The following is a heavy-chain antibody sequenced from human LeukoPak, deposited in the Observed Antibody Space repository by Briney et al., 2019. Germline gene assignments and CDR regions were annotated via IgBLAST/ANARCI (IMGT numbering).Heavy chain of an antibody. V-gene: IGHV3-7*01. J-gene: IGHJ4*02. CDR3: AREDSGSFNNFDY. CDR1: GFTFSSYW. D-gene: IGHD1-26*01. CDR2: IKQDGSEI. Sequence: GGSLRLSCAASGFTFSSYWMSWVRQAPGKGLEWVANIKQDGSEIYYVDSVKGRFTISRDNAKNSPYLQMNSLRAEDTAVYYCAREDSGSFNNFDYWGQGTLVTVSS.